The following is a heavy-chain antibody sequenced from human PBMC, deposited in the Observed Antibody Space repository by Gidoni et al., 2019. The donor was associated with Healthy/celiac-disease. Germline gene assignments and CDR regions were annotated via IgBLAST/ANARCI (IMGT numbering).Heavy chain of an antibody. V-gene: IGHV3-48*01. CDR3: ARDYDYDYIWGSYRPDVFDY. CDR2: ISSSSSTI. D-gene: IGHD3-16*02. J-gene: IGHJ4*02. CDR1: GFTFSRYS. Sequence: EVQLVESGGGLVQPGGSLRLSCAASGFTFSRYSMNGVRQAPGKGLEWVSYISSSSSTIYYADSVKGRFTISRDNAKNSLYLQMNSLRAEDTAVYYCARDYDYDYIWGSYRPDVFDYWGQGTLVTVSS.